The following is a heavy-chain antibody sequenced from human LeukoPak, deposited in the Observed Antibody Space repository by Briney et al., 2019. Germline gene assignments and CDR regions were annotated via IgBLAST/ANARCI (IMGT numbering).Heavy chain of an antibody. J-gene: IGHJ4*02. Sequence: SVKVSCKASGGTFSSYAISWVRQAPGQGLEWMGGIIPIFGAANYAQKFQGRVTITADESTSTAYMELSSLRSEDTAVYYCARVPFFYGFWSGYIDYWGQGTLVTVSS. CDR3: ARVPFFYGFWSGYIDY. CDR2: IIPIFGAA. D-gene: IGHD3-3*01. V-gene: IGHV1-69*13. CDR1: GGTFSSYA.